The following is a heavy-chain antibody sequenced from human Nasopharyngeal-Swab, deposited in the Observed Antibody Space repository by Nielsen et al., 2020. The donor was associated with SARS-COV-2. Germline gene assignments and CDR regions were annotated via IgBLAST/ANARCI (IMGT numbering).Heavy chain of an antibody. V-gene: IGHV2-5*02. CDR2: IYWDDDK. J-gene: IGHJ6*02. D-gene: IGHD2-15*01. Sequence: RQAPGKALEWLALIYWDDDKRYSPSLKSRLTITKDTSKNQVVLTMTNMDPVDTATYYCAHSGYCSGGSCYGDYYYGMDVRGQGTTVTVSS. CDR3: AHSGYCSGGSCYGDYYYGMDV.